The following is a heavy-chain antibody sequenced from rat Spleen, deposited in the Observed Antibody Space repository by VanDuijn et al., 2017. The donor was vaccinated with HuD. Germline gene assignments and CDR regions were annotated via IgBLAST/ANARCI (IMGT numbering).Heavy chain of an antibody. Sequence: EVQLVESGGGRVQPGRSLRLSCVASGITFNNYWMTWVRQAPTKGLEWVATISYGDSSGHSSTYYRDSVKGRFTISRDNAKSTLSLQMDSLRSEDTATYYCARHRTREVTDWYFDFWGPGTMVTVSS. CDR3: ARHRTREVTDWYFDF. CDR1: GITFNNYW. J-gene: IGHJ1*01. V-gene: IGHV5-29*01. CDR2: ISYGDSSGHSST. D-gene: IGHD1-1*01.